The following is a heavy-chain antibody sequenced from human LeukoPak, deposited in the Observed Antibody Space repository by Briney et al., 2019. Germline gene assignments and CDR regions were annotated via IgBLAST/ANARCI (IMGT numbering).Heavy chain of an antibody. D-gene: IGHD6-13*01. CDR3: AVDSYSSSWAYYFDY. V-gene: IGHV4-39*01. J-gene: IGHJ4*02. Sequence: SETLSLTCSVSHGSIVTPNYFWGWIRQPPGKGLEWIGSIYYSGSTYYNPSLKSRVTISVDTSKNQFSLKLSSVTAADTAVYYCAVDSYSSSWAYYFDYWGQGTLVTVSS. CDR2: IYYSGST. CDR1: HGSIVTPNYF.